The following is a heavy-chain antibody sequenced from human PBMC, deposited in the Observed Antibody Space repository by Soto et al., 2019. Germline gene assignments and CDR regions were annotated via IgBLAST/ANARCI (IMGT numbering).Heavy chain of an antibody. Sequence: GASVKVSCKASGYTFTSYYMHWVRQAPGQGLEWMGIINPSGGSTSYAQKFQGRVTMTRDTSTSTVYMELSSLRSGDTAVYYCASPHGSGSDYVFAFDIWGQGTMVTVSS. CDR3: ASPHGSGSDYVFAFDI. D-gene: IGHD1-26*01. CDR2: INPSGGST. CDR1: GYTFTSYY. V-gene: IGHV1-46*01. J-gene: IGHJ3*02.